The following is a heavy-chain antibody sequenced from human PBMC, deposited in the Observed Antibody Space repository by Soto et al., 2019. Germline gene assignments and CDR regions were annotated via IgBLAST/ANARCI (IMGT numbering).Heavy chain of an antibody. CDR1: GYTFTSYG. V-gene: IGHV1-18*01. CDR2: ISAYNGNT. Sequence: ASVKVSCKASGYTFTSYGISWVRQAPGQGLEWMGWISAYNGNTNYAQKLQGRVTMTEDTSTDTAYMELSSLRSEDTAVYYCATRLYDILTGYYIPLGYWGQGTLVTVSS. CDR3: ATRLYDILTGYYIPLGY. J-gene: IGHJ4*02. D-gene: IGHD3-9*01.